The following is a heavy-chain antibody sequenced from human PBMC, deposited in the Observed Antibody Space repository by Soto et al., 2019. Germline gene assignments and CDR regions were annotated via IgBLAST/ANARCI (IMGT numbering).Heavy chain of an antibody. CDR2: IYWDDDK. CDR3: EHSLIEYYYDSSGSNWFDP. D-gene: IGHD3-22*01. CDR1: GFSLSTSGVG. V-gene: IGHV2-5*02. J-gene: IGHJ5*02. Sequence: QITLKESGPTLVKPTQTLTLTCTFSGFSLSTSGVGVGWIRQPPGKALEWLALIYWDDDKRYSPSLKSRLTITKDTSKNQVVLTMTNMDPVDTATYYCEHSLIEYYYDSSGSNWFDPWGQGTLVTVSS.